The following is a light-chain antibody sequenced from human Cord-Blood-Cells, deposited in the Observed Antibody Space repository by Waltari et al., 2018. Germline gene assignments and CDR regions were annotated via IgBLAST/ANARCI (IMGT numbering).Light chain of an antibody. CDR2: AAS. Sequence: DIQMTQSPSSLSAFLGDRVTITCRASQSISSYLNWYQQKPGKAPKLLIYAASSLQSGVPSRFSGSGSGTDFTLTISSLQPEDFATYYCQQSYSTPWTFGQGTKVEIK. CDR3: QQSYSTPWT. CDR1: QSISSY. V-gene: IGKV1-39*01. J-gene: IGKJ1*01.